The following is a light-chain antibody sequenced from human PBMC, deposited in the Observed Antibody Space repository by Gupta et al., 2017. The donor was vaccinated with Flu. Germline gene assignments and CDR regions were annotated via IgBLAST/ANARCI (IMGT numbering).Light chain of an antibody. Sequence: DIVMSESPVSLPVTSGVQDAISCRSSQSLLHSNGNNYLDWYLQKSGQPPQLLIFLASTRASGVPDRFSCSGSGTDFTLKISSVEAEDVGVYYGIQRLQTPPYTFGQGTKLEIK. CDR3: IQRLQTPPYT. CDR1: QSLLHSNGNNY. V-gene: IGKV2-28*01. CDR2: LAS. J-gene: IGKJ2*01.